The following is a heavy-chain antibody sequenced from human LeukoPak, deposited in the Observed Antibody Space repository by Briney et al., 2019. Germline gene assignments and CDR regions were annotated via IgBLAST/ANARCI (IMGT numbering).Heavy chain of an antibody. CDR2: ITSTSTNI. D-gene: IGHD1-26*01. CDR1: GFTFSSYS. V-gene: IGHV3-21*01. CDR3: ARAAVGAWDWYFDL. J-gene: IGHJ2*01. Sequence: GGSLRLSCGASGFTFSSYSMNWVRQAPGKGLEWVSSITSTSTNIYYADSVKGRLTISRDNAKNSLYLQMNSLRAEDTAVYYCARAAVGAWDWYFDLWGRGTLVTVSS.